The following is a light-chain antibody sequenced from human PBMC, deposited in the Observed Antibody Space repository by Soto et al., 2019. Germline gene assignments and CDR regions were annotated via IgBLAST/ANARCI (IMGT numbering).Light chain of an antibody. CDR1: QDLRNY. Sequence: DIQMTQSPSYLSASVGDRVTITCQASQDLRNYLNWYQQKPGKAPKLLIYDASNLETGVPSRFSGSGSGTDFTFTISSLQPEDIATYYCQQYDNLPLTFGGGTKVEIK. J-gene: IGKJ4*01. V-gene: IGKV1-33*01. CDR2: DAS. CDR3: QQYDNLPLT.